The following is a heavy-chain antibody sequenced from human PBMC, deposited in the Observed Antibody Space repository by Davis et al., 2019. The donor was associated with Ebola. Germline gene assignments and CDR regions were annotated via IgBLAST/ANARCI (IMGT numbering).Heavy chain of an antibody. J-gene: IGHJ4*02. CDR3: ARFLWSGYFMFDH. D-gene: IGHD3-3*01. Sequence: PGGSLRLSCAAPAFIFRGYALHWVRQAPGKGLEWVAFISHDERNSFYAHSVKGRFTISRDNAKDSLYLQLNSLRAEDTAVYYCARFLWSGYFMFDHWGQGTPVRVSS. CDR1: AFIFRGYA. V-gene: IGHV3-30*04. CDR2: ISHDERNS.